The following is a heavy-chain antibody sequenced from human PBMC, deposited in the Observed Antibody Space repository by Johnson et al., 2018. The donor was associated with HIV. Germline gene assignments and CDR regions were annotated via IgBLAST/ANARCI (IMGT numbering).Heavy chain of an antibody. CDR3: ARVGGWGAFDI. J-gene: IGHJ3*02. Sequence: MLLVESGGGVVRPGGSLRLSCVASGFTFSTYWMSWVRQAPGKGLEWVANIKQDGSEKYYVDSVKGRFTISRDNAKNSLYLQMNSLRAEDTAVYYCARVGGWGAFDIWGQGTRVTVSS. V-gene: IGHV3-7*03. CDR1: GFTFSTYW. CDR2: IKQDGSEK. D-gene: IGHD3-10*01.